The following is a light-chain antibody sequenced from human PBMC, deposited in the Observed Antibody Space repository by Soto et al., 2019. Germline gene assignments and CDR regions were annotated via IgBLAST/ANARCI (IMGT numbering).Light chain of an antibody. CDR2: KDT. J-gene: IGLJ1*01. V-gene: IGLV3-25*02. Sequence: ELTQPPSVSVSPGQTARITCSGDELPKEYAYWYQQKPGQAPLLVIYKDTERPSGIPERFSASSSGTTVTLTISGVQAEDEGDYYCLSADSSRLYVFGTGTKVTVL. CDR1: ELPKEY. CDR3: LSADSSRLYV.